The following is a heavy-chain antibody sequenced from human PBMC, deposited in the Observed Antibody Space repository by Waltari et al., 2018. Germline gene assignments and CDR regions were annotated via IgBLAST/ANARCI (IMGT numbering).Heavy chain of an antibody. J-gene: IGHJ5*02. D-gene: IGHD6-19*01. CDR1: GYTFTSYD. CDR3: ARCQKIAVAANCWFDP. Sequence: QVQLVQSGAEVKKPGASVKVSCKASGYTFTSYDINWVRQATGQGLEWMGWRNPNRGNTGYAQKFQGRVTITRNTSISTAYMELSSLRSEDTAVYYCARCQKIAVAANCWFDPWGQGTLVTVSS. V-gene: IGHV1-8*03. CDR2: RNPNRGNT.